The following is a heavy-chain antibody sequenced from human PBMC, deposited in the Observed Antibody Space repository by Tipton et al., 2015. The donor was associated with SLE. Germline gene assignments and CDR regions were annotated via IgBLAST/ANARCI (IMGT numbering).Heavy chain of an antibody. CDR1: GGSLNNNF. J-gene: IGHJ5*02. V-gene: IGHV4-4*07. CDR3: VRDKWGEYYPSTGYFWSFDP. CDR2: VAPSGGT. D-gene: IGHD3-9*01. Sequence: TLSLTCTVSGGSLNNNFCSWIRQSAGKGLEWIGRVAPSGGTNYNPSLQSRVTMSVDKSKNQFSLNLSSLTAADTAVYYCVRDKWGEYYPSTGYFWSFDPWGQGILVTVSS.